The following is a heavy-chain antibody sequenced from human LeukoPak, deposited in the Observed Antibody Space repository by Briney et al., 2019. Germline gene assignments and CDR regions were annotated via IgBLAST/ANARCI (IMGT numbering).Heavy chain of an antibody. Sequence: ASVKVSCKASGYIFTSYDINWVRQATGQGLEWMGWMNPNSGDTGYAQKLQGRVTMTTDTSTSTAYMELRSLRSDDTAVYYCARDRIAAAGNFDYWGQGTLVTVSS. J-gene: IGHJ4*02. D-gene: IGHD6-13*01. CDR1: GYIFTSYD. CDR3: ARDRIAAAGNFDY. CDR2: MNPNSGDT. V-gene: IGHV1-8*02.